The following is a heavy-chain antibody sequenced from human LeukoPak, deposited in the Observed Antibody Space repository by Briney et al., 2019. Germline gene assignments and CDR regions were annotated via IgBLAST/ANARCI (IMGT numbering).Heavy chain of an antibody. J-gene: IGHJ6*02. V-gene: IGHV3-30*18. D-gene: IGHD2-15*01. Sequence: GGSLRLSCAASGFSFSSYGMHWVRQAPGKGLEWVAVTSYDGRNKYYADSVKGRFNISRDNSKNTLYLQMNSLRTEDTAVYYCAKDQLYCSGGSCYLYYYYYGMGVWGQGTTVTVSS. CDR3: AKDQLYCSGGSCYLYYYYYGMGV. CDR1: GFSFSSYG. CDR2: TSYDGRNK.